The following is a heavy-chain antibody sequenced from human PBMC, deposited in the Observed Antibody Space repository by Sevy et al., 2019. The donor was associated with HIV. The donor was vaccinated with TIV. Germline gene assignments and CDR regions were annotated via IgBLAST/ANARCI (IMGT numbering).Heavy chain of an antibody. J-gene: IGHJ4*02. CDR2: VSSDGSEI. V-gene: IGHV3-30-3*01. CDR3: ARDQLGSIDY. Sequence: GSLRLSCAVSGFTFSTYAMHWVRQAPGKGLECVAIVSSDGSEINYAESVKGRFTISRDNSRNTLYLQMNSLRTEDTALYYCARDQLGSIDYWGQGTLVTVSS. D-gene: IGHD7-27*01. CDR1: GFTFSTYA.